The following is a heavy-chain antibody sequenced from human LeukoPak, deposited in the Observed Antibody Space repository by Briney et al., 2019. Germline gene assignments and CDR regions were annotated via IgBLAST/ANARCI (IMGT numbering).Heavy chain of an antibody. V-gene: IGHV1-18*01. CDR3: ARWGGGYHSGWATYFDY. D-gene: IGHD5-12*01. J-gene: IGHJ4*02. CDR2: ISAYNGNT. Sequence: ASVKVSCKASGYTFTSYGISWVRQAPGQGLEWMGWISAYNGNTNYAQKLQGRVTMTTDTSTSTAYMELRSLRSDDTAVYYCARWGGGYHSGWATYFDYWGQGTLVTVSS. CDR1: GYTFTSYG.